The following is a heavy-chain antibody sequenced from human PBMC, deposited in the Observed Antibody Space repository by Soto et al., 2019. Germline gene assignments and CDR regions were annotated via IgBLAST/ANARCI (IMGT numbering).Heavy chain of an antibody. CDR1: GGSFSGYY. D-gene: IGHD2-2*02. J-gene: IGHJ5*02. V-gene: IGHV4-34*01. CDR3: ASLGVVPAAIRNHNWFDP. Sequence: SETLSLTCAVYGGSFSGYYWSWIRQPPGKGLEWIGEINHSGSTNYNPSPKSRVTISVDTSKNQFSLKLSSVTAADTAVYYCASLGVVPAAIRNHNWFDPWGQGTLVTVSS. CDR2: INHSGST.